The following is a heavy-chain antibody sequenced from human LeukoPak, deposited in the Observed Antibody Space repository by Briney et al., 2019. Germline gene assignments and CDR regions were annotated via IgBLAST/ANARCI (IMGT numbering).Heavy chain of an antibody. CDR3: ARINWNYFDY. CDR1: GGSISSYY. Sequence: SETLSLTCTVSGGSISSYYWSWIRQPPGKGLEWIGYIYYSGNTNYNPSLKSRLTMSADRSRNQFSLKLSSVTAADTAVYYCARINWNYFDYWGQGILVTVSS. D-gene: IGHD1-20*01. J-gene: IGHJ4*02. V-gene: IGHV4-59*08. CDR2: IYYSGNT.